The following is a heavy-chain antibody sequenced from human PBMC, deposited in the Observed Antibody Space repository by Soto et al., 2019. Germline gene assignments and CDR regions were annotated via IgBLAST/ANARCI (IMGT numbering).Heavy chain of an antibody. CDR2: IYYSGST. CDR1: GGSISSYY. D-gene: IGHD3-3*01. J-gene: IGHJ6*02. CDR3: ARIGRNYDFWSGPLSYYGMDV. Sequence: TSETLSLTCTVSGGSISSYYWSWIRQPPGKGLEWIGYIYYSGSTNYNPSLKSRVTISVDTSKNQFSLKLSSVTAADTAVYYCARIGRNYDFWSGPLSYYGMDVWGQGTTVTVSS. V-gene: IGHV4-59*01.